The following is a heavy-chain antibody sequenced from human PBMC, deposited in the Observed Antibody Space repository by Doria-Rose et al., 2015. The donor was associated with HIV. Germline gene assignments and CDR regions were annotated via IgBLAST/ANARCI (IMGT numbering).Heavy chain of an antibody. D-gene: IGHD6-13*01. CDR2: IFSDDER. V-gene: IGHV2-26*01. CDR3: ARIKSSRWYHKYYFDF. Sequence: QITLKESGPVLVKPTETLTLTCTVSGVSLSSPGMGVSWIRQPPGKALEWLANIFSDDERSYKTSLKSRLTISSSTSKSQLVLTMTDMDTVDTATYYCARIKSSRWYHKYYFDFWGQGTLVIVSA. J-gene: IGHJ4*02. CDR1: GVSLSSPGMG.